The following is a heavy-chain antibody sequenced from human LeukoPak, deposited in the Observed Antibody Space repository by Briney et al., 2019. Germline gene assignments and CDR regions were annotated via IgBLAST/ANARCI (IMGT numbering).Heavy chain of an antibody. V-gene: IGHV1-18*01. D-gene: IGHD5-12*01. J-gene: IGHJ6*02. CDR1: GYTFTSYG. CDR3: ASGSRGYSGYGLYYYYGMDV. CDR2: ISAYNGNT. Sequence: GASVKVSCKASGYTFTSYGISWVRQAPGQGLEWMGWISAYNGNTNYAQKLQGRVTMTTDTSTSTAYMELRSLRSDDTAVYYCASGSRGYSGYGLYYYYGMDVWGQGTTVTVSS.